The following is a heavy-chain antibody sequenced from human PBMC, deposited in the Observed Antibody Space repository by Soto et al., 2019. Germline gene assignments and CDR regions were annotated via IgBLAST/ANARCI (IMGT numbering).Heavy chain of an antibody. CDR3: ARRWGGSSGYYCAPPDYYYYGMDV. V-gene: IGHV5-10-1*01. D-gene: IGHD3-22*01. Sequence: GESLKISCKGSGYSLTSYWISWVRQMPGKGLEWMGRIDPSDSYTNYSPSFQGHVTISADKSISTAYLQWSSLKASDTAMYYCARRWGGSSGYYCAPPDYYYYGMDVWGQGTTVTVSS. CDR2: IDPSDSYT. CDR1: GYSLTSYW. J-gene: IGHJ6*02.